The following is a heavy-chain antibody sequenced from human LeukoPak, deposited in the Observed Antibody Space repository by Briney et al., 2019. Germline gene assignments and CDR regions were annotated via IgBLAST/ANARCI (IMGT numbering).Heavy chain of an antibody. D-gene: IGHD2-8*01. CDR2: INPSGGST. Sequence: ASVTVSFKASVYTFTSYYMHWVRQAPGQGLEWMGIINPSGGSTSYAQKFQGRVTMTRDTSTSTVYMELSSLRSEDTAVYYCASGPRMGDFDYWGQGTLVTVSS. CDR3: ASGPRMGDFDY. V-gene: IGHV1-46*01. CDR1: VYTFTSYY. J-gene: IGHJ4*02.